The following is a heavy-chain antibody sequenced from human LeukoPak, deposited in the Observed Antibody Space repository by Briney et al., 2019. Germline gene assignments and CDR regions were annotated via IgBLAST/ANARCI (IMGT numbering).Heavy chain of an antibody. CDR1: GYTFSSFS. J-gene: IGHJ4*02. Sequence: GGSLRLPCAASGYTFSSFSINWVRQAPGKGLEWVSSISVRSNYIYYADSVRGRFTISRDDARDSLYLQMNSLRAEDTAVYYCVRLRRNSDTSGYYYYYDFWGQGTLVTVSS. CDR2: ISVRSNYI. V-gene: IGHV3-21*01. D-gene: IGHD3-22*01. CDR3: VRLRRNSDTSGYYYYYDF.